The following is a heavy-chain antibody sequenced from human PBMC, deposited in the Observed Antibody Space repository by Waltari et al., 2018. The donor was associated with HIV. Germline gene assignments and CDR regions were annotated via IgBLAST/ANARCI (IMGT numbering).Heavy chain of an antibody. CDR1: GFPFKTYG. Sequence: LVESGGDVVQPGRSLRLSCSASGFPFKTYGMHWVRQTPGKGLEWVAFVSFDSSDFYYADSVKGRFTVSRDNSKNTLFLQMDSLKSEDTSLYYCARAPTTSLSLIQGFWGQGTLVTVSS. V-gene: IGHV3-30*03. CDR3: ARAPTTSLSLIQGF. CDR2: VSFDSSDF. J-gene: IGHJ4*02.